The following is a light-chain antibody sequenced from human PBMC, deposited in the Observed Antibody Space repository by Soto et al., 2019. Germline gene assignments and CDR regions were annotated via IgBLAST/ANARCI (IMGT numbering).Light chain of an antibody. V-gene: IGKV1-5*01. CDR3: QQYNSDWT. CDR1: HSISSW. CDR2: AAS. J-gene: IGKJ1*01. Sequence: DIQMTQSPSTLSASVGDRVTITCRASHSISSWLAWYQQKPGKAPNLLIYAASTLESGVPSRFSGGGSGTECTLTIRSLQPDDFATYYCQQYNSDWTFGPGTKV.